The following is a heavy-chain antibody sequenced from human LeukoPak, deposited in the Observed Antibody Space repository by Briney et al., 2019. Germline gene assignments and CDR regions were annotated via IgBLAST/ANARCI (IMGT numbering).Heavy chain of an antibody. J-gene: IGHJ4*02. CDR1: GFTFSSYE. CDR3: ARADYSNYIYYFDY. CDR2: ISSSGSTI. Sequence: PGGSLRLSCAASGFTFSSYEMNWVRQAPGKGLEWVSYISSSGSTIYYADSVKGRFTISRDNAKNSLYLRMNSLRAEDTAVYYCARADYSNYIYYFDYWGQGTLVTVSS. V-gene: IGHV3-48*03. D-gene: IGHD4-11*01.